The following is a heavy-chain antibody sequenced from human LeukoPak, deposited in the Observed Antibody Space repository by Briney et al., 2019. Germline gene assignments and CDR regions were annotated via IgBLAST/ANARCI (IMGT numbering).Heavy chain of an antibody. J-gene: IGHJ4*02. V-gene: IGHV4-61*02. CDR2: IYTSGST. CDR3: ARELGENYDFWSGYYTLDY. CDR1: GGSISSGSYY. Sequence: PSQTLSLTCTVSGGSISSGSYYWSWIRQPAGKGPEWIGRIYTSGSTNYNPSLKSRVTISVDTSKNRFSLKLSSVTAADTAVYYCARELGENYDFWSGYYTLDYWGQGTLVTVSS. D-gene: IGHD3-3*01.